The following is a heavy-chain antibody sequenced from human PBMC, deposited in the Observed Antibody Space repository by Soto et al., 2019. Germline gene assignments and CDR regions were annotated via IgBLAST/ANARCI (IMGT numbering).Heavy chain of an antibody. Sequence: PGGSLRLSCAASGFTFSDYYMSWIRQAAGKGLEWVSYISSSGSTIYYADSVKGRFTISRDNAKNSLYLQMNSLRAEDTAVYYCARSPPYYYDSSVDYWGQGTLVTVSS. CDR2: ISSSGSTI. CDR1: GFTFSDYY. CDR3: ARSPPYYYDSSVDY. D-gene: IGHD3-22*01. J-gene: IGHJ4*02. V-gene: IGHV3-11*01.